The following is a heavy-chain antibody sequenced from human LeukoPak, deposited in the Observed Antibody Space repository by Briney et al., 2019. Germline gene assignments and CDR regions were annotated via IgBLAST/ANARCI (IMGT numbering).Heavy chain of an antibody. CDR3: ARDSGYYTSGFDP. V-gene: IGHV4-59*01. Sequence: SETLSLTCAVYGGSFSGYYWSWIRQPPGKGLEWIGYIYYSGSTNYNPSLKSRVTISVDTSKNQFSLKLSSVTAADTAVYYCARDSGYYTSGFDPWGQGTLVTVSS. D-gene: IGHD3-3*01. J-gene: IGHJ5*02. CDR1: GGSFSGYY. CDR2: IYYSGST.